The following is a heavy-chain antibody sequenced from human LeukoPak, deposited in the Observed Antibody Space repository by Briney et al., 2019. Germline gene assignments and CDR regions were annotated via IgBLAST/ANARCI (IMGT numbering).Heavy chain of an antibody. D-gene: IGHD7-27*01. CDR1: GFTFTSYS. V-gene: IGHV3-23*01. CDR2: ISGGGGST. Sequence: GSLRLSCAASGFTFTSYSMNWVRQAPGKGLEWVSTISGGGGSTYYADSVKGRFTISRDNSKNTLYLQVNSLRAEDTAVYYCAKDGGLWVSAHWGDSWGRGTLVTVSS. J-gene: IGHJ4*02. CDR3: AKDGGLWVSAHWGDS.